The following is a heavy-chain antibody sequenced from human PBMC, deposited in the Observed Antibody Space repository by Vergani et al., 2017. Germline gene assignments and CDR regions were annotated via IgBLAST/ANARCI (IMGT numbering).Heavy chain of an antibody. J-gene: IGHJ4*02. CDR2: SYSSVST. CDR3: AREMTIAARPREFDY. Sequence: QVQLQESGPGLVKPSQTLSLTCTVSGGSISSGDYYWSWIRQPPGKGLEWIGYSYSSVSTYYNPSLKSRVTISVDTSKNQFSLKLSSVTAADTAVYYCAREMTIAARPREFDYWGQGTLVTVSS. CDR1: GGSISSGDYY. D-gene: IGHD6-6*01. V-gene: IGHV4-30-4*01.